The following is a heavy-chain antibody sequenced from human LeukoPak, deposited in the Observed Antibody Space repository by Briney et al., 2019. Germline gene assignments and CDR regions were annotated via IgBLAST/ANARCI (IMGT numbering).Heavy chain of an antibody. V-gene: IGHV1-69*05. CDR2: IIPIFGTA. Sequence: GASVKVSCKASGGTFSSYAISWVRQAPGQGLEWMGGIIPIFGTANYAQKFQGRVTMTRDTSISTAYMELSRLRSDDTAVYYCARSSHYYDAFDIWGQGTMVTFSS. D-gene: IGHD3-10*01. CDR3: ARSSHYYDAFDI. J-gene: IGHJ3*02. CDR1: GGTFSSYA.